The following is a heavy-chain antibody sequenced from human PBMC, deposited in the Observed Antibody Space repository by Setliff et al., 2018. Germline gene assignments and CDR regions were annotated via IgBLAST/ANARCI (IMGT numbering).Heavy chain of an antibody. D-gene: IGHD4-4*01. J-gene: IGHJ6*03. CDR1: GYTFTSYG. Sequence: GASVKVSCKASGYTFTSYGISWVRQAPGQGLEWMGWISAYNGNTNYAQKFQGRVTITADESTSTAYMELRSLRSDDTAVYCCARVPYPHRFPYSNYLGYYYYYYMDVWGKGTTVTVSS. V-gene: IGHV1-18*01. CDR2: ISAYNGNT. CDR3: ARVPYPHRFPYSNYLGYYYYYYMDV.